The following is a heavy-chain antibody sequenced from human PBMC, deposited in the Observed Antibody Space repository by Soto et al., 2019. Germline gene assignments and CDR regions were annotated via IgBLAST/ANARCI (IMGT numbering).Heavy chain of an antibody. CDR1: GGTFSSYA. CDR2: MNGNNGNT. CDR3: ARGHLFSGGEKDFDY. D-gene: IGHD3-10*02. J-gene: IGHJ4*02. Sequence: ASVKVSCKASGGTFSSYAISWVRQAPGQGLEWMGWMNGNNGNTNYAQKFQGRVTMTTNTSISTAYMEVTRLTSEDTAVYYCARGHLFSGGEKDFDYWGQGTRVTV. V-gene: IGHV1-8*02.